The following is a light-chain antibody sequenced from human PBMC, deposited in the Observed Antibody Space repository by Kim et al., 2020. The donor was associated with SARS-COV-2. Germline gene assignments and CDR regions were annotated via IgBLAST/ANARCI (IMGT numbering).Light chain of an antibody. CDR3: QQYNSWPLS. V-gene: IGKV3-15*01. CDR1: QSVSTN. CDR2: GAF. J-gene: IGKJ4*01. Sequence: VSPGERASLSCKASQSVSTNLAWYQQKPGQAPKLLIFGAFTRATGFPARFSGSASGTEFTLTIANVQSEDFAFYYCQQYNSWPLSFGGGTKVDIK.